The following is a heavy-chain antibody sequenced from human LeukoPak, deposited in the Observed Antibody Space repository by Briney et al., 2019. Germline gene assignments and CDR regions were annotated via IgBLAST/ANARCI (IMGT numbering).Heavy chain of an antibody. CDR3: ARGQLGDAYNFEY. D-gene: IGHD5-24*01. Sequence: PSETLSLTCAVYGGSFSGYYWSWIRQPPGKGLEWIGEINHSGSTNYNPSLKSRVTISVDTSKNQFSLKLSSATAADTAVYYCARGQLGDAYNFEYWGQGTVVTVSS. CDR1: GGSFSGYY. CDR2: INHSGST. J-gene: IGHJ4*02. V-gene: IGHV4-34*01.